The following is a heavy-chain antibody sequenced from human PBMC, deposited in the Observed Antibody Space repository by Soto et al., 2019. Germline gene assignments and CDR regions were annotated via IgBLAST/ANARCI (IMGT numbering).Heavy chain of an antibody. CDR2: IGTAGDT. CDR3: ARAPRRYSSGWYFDY. J-gene: IGHJ4*02. CDR1: GFTFSSYD. D-gene: IGHD6-19*01. Sequence: PGGSLRLSCAASGFTFSSYDMHWVRQATGKGLEWVSAIGTAGDTYYPGSVKGRFTISRENAKNSLYLQMNSLRAGDTAVYYCARAPRRYSSGWYFDYWGQGTLVTSPQ. V-gene: IGHV3-13*01.